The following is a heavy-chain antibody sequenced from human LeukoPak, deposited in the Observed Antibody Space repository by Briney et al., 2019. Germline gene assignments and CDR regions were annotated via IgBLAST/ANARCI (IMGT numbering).Heavy chain of an antibody. CDR3: AGRDYYDSSGYFSF. CDR2: IYYSGST. Sequence: SETLSLTCTVSGGSISSYYWSWIRQPPGKGLEWIGYIYYSGSTNYNPSLKSRVTISVDKSKNQFSLKLSSVTAADTAVYYSAGRDYYDSSGYFSFWGQGTLVSVSS. V-gene: IGHV4-59*12. J-gene: IGHJ4*02. CDR1: GGSISSYY. D-gene: IGHD3-22*01.